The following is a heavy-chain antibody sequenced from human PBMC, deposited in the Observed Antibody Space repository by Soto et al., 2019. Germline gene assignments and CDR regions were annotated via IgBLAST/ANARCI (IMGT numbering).Heavy chain of an antibody. V-gene: IGHV4-30-4*01. J-gene: IGHJ2*01. CDR1: GGSISSGDYY. Sequence: QVQLQESGPGLVKPSQTLSLTCTVSGGSISSGDYYWSWIRQPPGKGLEWIGYIYYSGSTYYNPSLKSRVTXXVXTXXNQFSLKLSSVTAADTAVYYCARDRWGDTLWYFDLWGRGTLVTVSS. D-gene: IGHD2-21*02. CDR2: IYYSGST. CDR3: ARDRWGDTLWYFDL.